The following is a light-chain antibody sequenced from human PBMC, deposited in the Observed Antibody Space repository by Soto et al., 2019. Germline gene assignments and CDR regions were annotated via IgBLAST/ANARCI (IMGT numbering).Light chain of an antibody. Sequence: EIGLTQSPGTLTLSPGERATLSCRASQSVSSTYLAWYQQKPGQAPRLLIYGASSRATGIPDRFSGGGSGKDFTLTISRVEPEDFAVYYCQQCGSSPWTFGQGTKV. CDR3: QQCGSSPWT. V-gene: IGKV3-20*01. CDR1: QSVSSTY. CDR2: GAS. J-gene: IGKJ1*01.